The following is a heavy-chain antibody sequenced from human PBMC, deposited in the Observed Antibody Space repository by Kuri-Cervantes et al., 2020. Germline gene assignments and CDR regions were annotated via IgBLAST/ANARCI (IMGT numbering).Heavy chain of an antibody. CDR2: IYYSGST. CDR1: GGSISSSSYY. V-gene: IGHV4-39*01. J-gene: IGHJ4*01. D-gene: IGHD5-24*01. CDR3: ATRDVYNYYLAF. Sequence: SETLSLTCTVSGGSISSSSYYWGWIRQPPGKGLEWIGSIYYSGSTYYNPSLKSRVTISVDTSKNQFSLKLSSVTAADTAVYYCATRDVYNYYLAFWGRGTLGTVSS.